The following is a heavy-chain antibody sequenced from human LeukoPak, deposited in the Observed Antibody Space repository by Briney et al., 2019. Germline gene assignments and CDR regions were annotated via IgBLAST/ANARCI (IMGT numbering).Heavy chain of an antibody. CDR2: ISGSGGST. J-gene: IGHJ3*02. D-gene: IGHD3-22*01. CDR1: GFTFSSYA. Sequence: TGGSLRLSCAASGFTFSSYAMSWVRQAPGKGLEWVSAISGSGGSTYYADSVKGRFTISRDNSKNTLYLQMNSLRAEDTAVYYCAKDRHPGYYYDSSGYGAFDIWGQGTMVTVSS. CDR3: AKDRHPGYYYDSSGYGAFDI. V-gene: IGHV3-23*01.